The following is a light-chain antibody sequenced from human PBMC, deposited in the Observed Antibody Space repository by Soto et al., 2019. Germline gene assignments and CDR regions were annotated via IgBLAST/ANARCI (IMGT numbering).Light chain of an antibody. CDR2: DIT. Sequence: QAVVTQEPSLTVSPGGTVTLTCGSSTGAVTNGHYPYWIQQKPGQAPRPLIYDITTIHSWTPARFSGSLLGGKAALTLSGAQPEDEAEYYCLLSYNGPYVFGTGTKVTVL. CDR1: TGAVTNGHY. CDR3: LLSYNGPYV. V-gene: IGLV7-46*01. J-gene: IGLJ1*01.